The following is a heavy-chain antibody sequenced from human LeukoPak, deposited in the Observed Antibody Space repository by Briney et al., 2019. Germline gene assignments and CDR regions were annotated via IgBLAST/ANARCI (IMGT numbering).Heavy chain of an antibody. V-gene: IGHV4-31*03. Sequence: PSETLSLTCTVSGGSISSGGYYWSWIRQHPGKGLEWIGYIYYSGSTYYNPSLKSRVTTSVDTSKNQFSLKLSSVTAADTAVYYCARGAVAGSIDYWGQGTLVTVSS. CDR1: GGSISSGGYY. CDR2: IYYSGST. J-gene: IGHJ4*02. CDR3: ARGAVAGSIDY. D-gene: IGHD6-19*01.